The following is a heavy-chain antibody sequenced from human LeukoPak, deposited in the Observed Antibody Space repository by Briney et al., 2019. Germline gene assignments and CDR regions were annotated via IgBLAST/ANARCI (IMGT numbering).Heavy chain of an antibody. V-gene: IGHV3-48*02. CDR1: GFTFSSYS. D-gene: IGHD1-26*01. CDR3: ARRWELPRTYYYGMDV. Sequence: GGSLRLSCAASGFTFSSYSMNWVRQAPGKGLEWVSYISSSSSTIYYADSVKGRFTISRDNAKNSLYLQMNSLRDEDTAAYYCARRWELPRTYYYGMDVWGQGTTVTVSS. CDR2: ISSSSSTI. J-gene: IGHJ6*02.